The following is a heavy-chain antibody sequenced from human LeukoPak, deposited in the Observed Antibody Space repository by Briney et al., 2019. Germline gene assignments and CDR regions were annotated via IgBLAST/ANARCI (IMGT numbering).Heavy chain of an antibody. CDR3: ARHEAGGGLTY. V-gene: IGHV4-39*01. Sequence: PSETLSLTCTVSGGSISSSSYYWGWIRQPPGKGLEWIGSLYYSGSTYYNPSLKSRVTISVDTSKNQFSLKLSSVTAADTAVYYCARHEAGGGLTYWGQGTLVTVSS. D-gene: IGHD3-9*01. CDR2: LYYSGST. CDR1: GGSISSSSYY. J-gene: IGHJ4*02.